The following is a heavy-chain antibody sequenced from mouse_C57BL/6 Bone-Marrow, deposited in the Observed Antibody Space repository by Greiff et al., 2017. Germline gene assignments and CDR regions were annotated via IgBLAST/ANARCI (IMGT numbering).Heavy chain of an antibody. D-gene: IGHD1-1*01. CDR3: ARGGYYYGSSPWFAY. CDR2: IYPRSGNT. CDR1: GYTFTSYG. V-gene: IGHV1-81*01. Sequence: QVQLQQSGAELARPGASVKLSCKASGYTFTSYGISWVKQRTGQGLQWIGEIYPRSGNTYYNEKFKGKATLAADTSSSTAYMGLRSLTSEDSAVYFCARGGYYYGSSPWFAYWGQGTLVTVSA. J-gene: IGHJ3*01.